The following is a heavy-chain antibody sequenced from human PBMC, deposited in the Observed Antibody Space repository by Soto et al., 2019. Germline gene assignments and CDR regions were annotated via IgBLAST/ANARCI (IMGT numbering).Heavy chain of an antibody. D-gene: IGHD6-19*01. Sequence: ASETLSLTCTVSGGTISSYYWSWIRQPPGKGLEWIGYIYYSGSTNYNPSLKSRFTIPVDTSKNQFSLKLSSVTTADTAVYYCASNRFQWLAPNAFDIWGQGTMVT. J-gene: IGHJ3*02. V-gene: IGHV4-59*08. CDR3: ASNRFQWLAPNAFDI. CDR1: GGTISSYY. CDR2: IYYSGST.